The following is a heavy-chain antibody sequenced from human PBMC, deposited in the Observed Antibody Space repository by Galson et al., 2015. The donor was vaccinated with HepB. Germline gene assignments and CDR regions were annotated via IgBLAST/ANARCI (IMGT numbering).Heavy chain of an antibody. CDR3: AKDSLSAGADY. CDR1: GYRFTSYG. Sequence: SVKVSCKTSGYRFTSYGISWVRQAPGQGLEWVGWISGHSGDRQYAQKFQGRVTMTTDTTTNTAYMELRSLRSDDSAVYFCAKDSLSAGADYWGQGTLVTVSS. D-gene: IGHD3-16*01. V-gene: IGHV1-18*01. J-gene: IGHJ4*02. CDR2: ISGHSGDR.